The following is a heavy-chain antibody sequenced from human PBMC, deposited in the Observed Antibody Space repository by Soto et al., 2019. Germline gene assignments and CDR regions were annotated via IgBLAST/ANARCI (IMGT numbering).Heavy chain of an antibody. CDR3: SRVDPGETSPFDH. V-gene: IGHV1-46*03. Sequence: ASVKVSCKASGYIFTSYSIHWVRHAPGQGLEWMGWINPFDGSRMFAQSFQGRVTMTRDTSTSTVYMEVSSLRSEDTAVYYCSRVDPGETSPFDHWGQGTLVTVSS. CDR2: INPFDGSR. D-gene: IGHD3-10*01. CDR1: GYIFTSYS. J-gene: IGHJ4*02.